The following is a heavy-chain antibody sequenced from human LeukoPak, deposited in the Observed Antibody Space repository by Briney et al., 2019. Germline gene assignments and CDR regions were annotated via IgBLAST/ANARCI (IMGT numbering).Heavy chain of an antibody. Sequence: PGGSLRLSCAASGFTFSSYAMSWVRQAPGKGLEWVANIKKDASQIYYVDSVRGRFTISRDNAKNSLYLQMNSLRAEDTAVYYCARGDHYGDYFDYWGQGTLVTVSS. J-gene: IGHJ4*02. CDR3: ARGDHYGDYFDY. D-gene: IGHD4-17*01. CDR2: IKKDASQI. CDR1: GFTFSSYA. V-gene: IGHV3-7*01.